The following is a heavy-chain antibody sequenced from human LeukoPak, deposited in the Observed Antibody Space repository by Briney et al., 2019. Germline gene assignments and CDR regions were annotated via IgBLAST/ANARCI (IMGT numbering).Heavy chain of an antibody. D-gene: IGHD3-22*01. CDR1: GFSFSNYA. Sequence: GGSLRLSCAASGFSFSNYAIHWVRQAPGKGLEWVAVIPSDGSNKYYADSVKGRFTMSRDNSKNTLYLQMNSLAAEDTAVYYCARDTYYFGSSSPTTHSYYYMDVWGKGTTVTISS. CDR3: ARDTYYFGSSSPTTHSYYYMDV. V-gene: IGHV3-30*04. CDR2: IPSDGSNK. J-gene: IGHJ6*03.